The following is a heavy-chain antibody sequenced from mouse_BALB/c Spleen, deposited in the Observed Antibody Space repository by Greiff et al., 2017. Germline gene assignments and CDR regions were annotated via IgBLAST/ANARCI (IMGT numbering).Heavy chain of an antibody. CDR3: ARSGDGYYGGAMDY. D-gene: IGHD2-3*01. V-gene: IGHV14-3*02. Sequence: EVQLQQSGAELVKPGASVKLSCTASGFNIKDTYMHWVKQRPEQGLEWIGRIDPANGNTKYDPKFQGKATITADTSSNTAYLQLSSLTSEDTAVYYCARSGDGYYGGAMDYWGQGTSVTVSS. J-gene: IGHJ4*01. CDR2: IDPANGNT. CDR1: GFNIKDTY.